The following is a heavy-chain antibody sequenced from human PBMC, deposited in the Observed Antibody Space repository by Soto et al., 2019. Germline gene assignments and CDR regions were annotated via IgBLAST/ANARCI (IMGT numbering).Heavy chain of an antibody. CDR2: ISVSGRTI. V-gene: IGHV3-48*03. Sequence: VELVESGGGLVQPGGSLTLACAASGFNFKTYEMHWVRQAPGKGLEWISYISVSGRTIYYADSVQGRVNISRDNAKNLVFLQMNSLRAEDTAVYHCARRAPIYYDALTGYEEAGMDVWGQGTTVTVSS. D-gene: IGHD3-9*01. CDR1: GFNFKTYE. J-gene: IGHJ6*02. CDR3: ARRAPIYYDALTGYEEAGMDV.